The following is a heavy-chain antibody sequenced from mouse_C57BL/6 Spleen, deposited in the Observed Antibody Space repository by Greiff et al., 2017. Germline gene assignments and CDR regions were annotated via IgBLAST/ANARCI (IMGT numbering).Heavy chain of an antibody. CDR2: IYPRSGNT. D-gene: IGHD1-1*01. V-gene: IGHV1-81*01. CDR1: GYTFTSYG. J-gene: IGHJ4*01. Sequence: QVQLKQSGAELARPGASVKLSCKASGYTFTSYGISWVKQRTGQGLEWIGEIYPRSGNTYYNEKFKGKATLTADKSSSTAYMELRSLTSEDSAVYFCARGYYYGSSDYAMDYWGQGTSVTVSS. CDR3: ARGYYYGSSDYAMDY.